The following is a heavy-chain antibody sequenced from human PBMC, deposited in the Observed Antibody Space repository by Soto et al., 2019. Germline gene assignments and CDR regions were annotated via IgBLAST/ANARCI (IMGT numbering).Heavy chain of an antibody. J-gene: IGHJ4*02. CDR1: GFTFSSYD. V-gene: IGHV3-30*18. CDR3: AKGFKSGLYFFDY. Sequence: PGGSLRLSCAASGFTFSSYDMHWVRQAPGKGLEWVAIISFDGSNKYFADSVKGRFTISRDNSKNTLYLQMNSLRAEDTAVYYCAKGFKSGLYFFDYWGQGTLVTVSS. CDR2: ISFDGSNK. D-gene: IGHD5-12*01.